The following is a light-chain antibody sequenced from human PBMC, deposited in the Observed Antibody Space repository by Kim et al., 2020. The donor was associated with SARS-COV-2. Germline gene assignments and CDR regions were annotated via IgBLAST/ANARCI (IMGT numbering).Light chain of an antibody. V-gene: IGKV3-20*01. CDR3: QQYGSSPAT. CDR1: QTVTSNY. J-gene: IGKJ1*01. Sequence: LSPGESATLSCRASQTVTSNYLAWYQQKPGQAPRLLIYGASSRATGIPDRFSGSGSGTDFTLTISRLEPEDFAVYYCQQYGSSPATFGQGTKVDIK. CDR2: GAS.